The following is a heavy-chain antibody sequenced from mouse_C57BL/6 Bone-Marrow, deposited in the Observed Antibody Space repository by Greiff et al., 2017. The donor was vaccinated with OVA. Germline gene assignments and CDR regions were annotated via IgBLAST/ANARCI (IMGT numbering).Heavy chain of an antibody. V-gene: IGHV5-12*01. CDR2: ISNGGGST. CDR1: GFTFSDYY. D-gene: IGHD4-1*01. Sequence: DVMLVESGGGLVQPGGSLKLSCAASGFTFSDYYMYWVRQTPEKRLEWVAYISNGGGSTYYPDTVKGRFTISRDNAKNTLYLQMSRLKSEDTAMYYCASLTGTIFAYWGQGTLVTVSA. CDR3: ASLTGTIFAY. J-gene: IGHJ3*01.